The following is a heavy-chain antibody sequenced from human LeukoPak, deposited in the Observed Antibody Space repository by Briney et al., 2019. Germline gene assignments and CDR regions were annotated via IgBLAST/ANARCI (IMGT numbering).Heavy chain of an antibody. CDR1: GGSFSGYY. CDR2: INHSGST. V-gene: IGHV4-34*01. Sequence: SETLSLTCAVYGGSFSGYYWSWIRQPPGKGLEWIGEINHSGSTNYNPSLKSQVTISVETSKNQFSLKLSSVTAADTAVYYCARGRVAAAGINWFDPWGQGTLVTVSS. CDR3: ARGRVAAAGINWFDP. D-gene: IGHD6-13*01. J-gene: IGHJ5*02.